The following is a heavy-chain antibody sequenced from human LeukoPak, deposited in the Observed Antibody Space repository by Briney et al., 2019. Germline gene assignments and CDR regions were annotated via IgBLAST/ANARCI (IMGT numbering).Heavy chain of an antibody. D-gene: IGHD3-22*01. V-gene: IGHV3-53*01. J-gene: IGHJ4*02. CDR3: AKGDTMIVVVPNFDY. CDR2: IYSGGST. CDR1: GFTVSSNY. Sequence: GGSLRLSCAASGFTVSSNYMSWVRQAPGKGLEWVSVIYSGGSTYYADSVKGRFTISRDNSKSTLYIQMNSLRAEDTAVYYCAKGDTMIVVVPNFDYWGQGTLVTVSS.